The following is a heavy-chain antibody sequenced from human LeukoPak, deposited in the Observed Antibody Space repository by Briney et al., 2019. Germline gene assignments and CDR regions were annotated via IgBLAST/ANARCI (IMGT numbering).Heavy chain of an antibody. CDR3: ATLSRRVMGDAFDI. CDR2: FDPEDGET. V-gene: IGHV1-24*01. D-gene: IGHD2-8*01. J-gene: IGHJ3*02. CDR1: RYTLTELS. Sequence: ASVKVSCKVSRYTLTELSMHWVRQAPGKGLEWMGGFDPEDGETIYAQKFQGRVTMTEDTSTDTAYMELSSLRSEDTAVYYCATLSRRVMGDAFDIWGQGTMVTVSS.